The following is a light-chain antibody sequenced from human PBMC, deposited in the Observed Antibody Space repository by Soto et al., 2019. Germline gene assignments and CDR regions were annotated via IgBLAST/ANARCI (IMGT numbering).Light chain of an antibody. CDR1: MRDVGAYNL. V-gene: IGLV2-14*01. J-gene: IGLJ3*02. CDR2: EVR. Sequence: QSALTQPASVSGSAGQSITISCSGTMRDVGAYNLVSWYQQHPGTAPKLIIYEVRNRPSGISSRFSGSRSGNTASLTISGSRWEEGGYYYYTAHTAESPLVFGEGTK. CDR3: TAHTAESPLV.